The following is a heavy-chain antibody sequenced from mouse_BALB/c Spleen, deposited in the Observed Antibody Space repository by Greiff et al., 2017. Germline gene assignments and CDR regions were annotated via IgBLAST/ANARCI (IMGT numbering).Heavy chain of an antibody. CDR2: ISDGGSYT. Sequence: EVQLVESGGGLVKPGGSLKLSCAASGFTFSDYYMYWVRQTPEKRLEWFATISDGGSYTYYPDSVKGRFTISRDNAKNNLYLQMSSLKSEDTAMYYCARGYGNYPYYYAMDYWGQGTSVTVSS. D-gene: IGHD2-1*01. J-gene: IGHJ4*01. CDR1: GFTFSDYY. CDR3: ARGYGNYPYYYAMDY. V-gene: IGHV5-4*02.